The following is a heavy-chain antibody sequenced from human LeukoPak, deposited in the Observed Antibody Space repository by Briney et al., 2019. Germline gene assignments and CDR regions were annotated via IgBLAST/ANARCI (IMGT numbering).Heavy chain of an antibody. D-gene: IGHD5/OR15-5a*01. J-gene: IGHJ4*02. CDR2: IHRDGRT. CDR1: GVSISSSEW. V-gene: IGHV4-4*02. Sequence: SETLSLTCAVSGVSISSSEWWIWVRQPPGQGLEWIGEIHRDGRTRYNPSLKSRVTMSMDYSKNQFSLKLASVTAADTAIYYCASGGLVSRYLDHWGQGTLVTVSP. CDR3: ASGGLVSRYLDH.